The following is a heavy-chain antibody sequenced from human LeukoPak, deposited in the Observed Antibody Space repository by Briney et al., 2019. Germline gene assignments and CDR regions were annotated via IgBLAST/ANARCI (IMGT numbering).Heavy chain of an antibody. CDR2: IYYSGST. D-gene: IGHD4-17*01. J-gene: IGHJ4*02. CDR3: ARVDGGDYGAHFDY. CDR1: GVSISSYY. Sequence: SETLSLTCTLAGVSISSYYWSWIRQPPGKGLEWIGYIYYSGSTNYNPSLKSRVTISGDTSKNQFSLKVSSVNAADTAVYYCARVDGGDYGAHFDYWGQGTLVTVSS. V-gene: IGHV4-59*01.